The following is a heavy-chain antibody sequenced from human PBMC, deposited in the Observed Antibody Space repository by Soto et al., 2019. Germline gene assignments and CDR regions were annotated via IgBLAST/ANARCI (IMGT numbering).Heavy chain of an antibody. Sequence: EVQLLESGGGLIQPGGSLRLSCAASGFTFSNYAMGWVRQAPGKGLEWFSAITGGGGDTYHADSMKGRFIRSRDNSNSALYLQMDSLRAEDTAVYYCAKGSSSSRPYYFDFWAQGTLVTVSS. J-gene: IGHJ4*02. CDR2: ITGGGGDT. CDR3: AKGSSSSRPYYFDF. D-gene: IGHD2-2*01. V-gene: IGHV3-23*01. CDR1: GFTFSNYA.